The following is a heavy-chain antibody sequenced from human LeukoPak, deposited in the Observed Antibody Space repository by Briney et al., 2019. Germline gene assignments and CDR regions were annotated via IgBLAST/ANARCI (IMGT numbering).Heavy chain of an antibody. V-gene: IGHV3-64D*06. J-gene: IGHJ4*02. CDR3: VKDYSSSWYYFDY. CDR2: ISSNGGST. Sequence: GGSLRLSCSASGFTFSSYAMYWVRQAPGKGLEYVSAISSNGGSTYYAXSVKGRFTISRDNSKNTLYLQMSSLRAEDTAVYYCVKDYSSSWYYFDYWGQGTLVTVSS. CDR1: GFTFSSYA. D-gene: IGHD6-13*01.